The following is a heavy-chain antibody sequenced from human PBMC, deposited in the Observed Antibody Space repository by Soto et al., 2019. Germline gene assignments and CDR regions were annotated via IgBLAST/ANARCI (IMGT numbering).Heavy chain of an antibody. CDR1: GGSVSSGSYY. CDR3: AREGLVGWSGYEY. J-gene: IGHJ4*02. V-gene: IGHV4-61*01. CDR2: IYYSGST. D-gene: IGHD3-3*01. Sequence: QVQLQESGPGLVKPSETLSLTCTVSGGSVSSGSYYWSWIRQPPGKGLEWIGYIYYSGSTNYNPSLKSRVTISVDTSKNQFSLKLSSVTAADTAVYYWAREGLVGWSGYEYWGQGTLVTVSS.